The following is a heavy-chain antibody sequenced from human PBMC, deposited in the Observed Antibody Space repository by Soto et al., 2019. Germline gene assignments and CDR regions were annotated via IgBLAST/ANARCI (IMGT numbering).Heavy chain of an antibody. CDR1: GFTFSSYA. CDR2: ISGSGGST. V-gene: IGHV3-23*01. Sequence: EVQLLESGGGLVQPGGSLRLSCAASGFTFSSYAMSWVRQAPGKGLEWVSAISGSGGSTYYADSVKGRFTISRDNSKNTLYLQMNSLRAEDTAVYYCATKCGYDYIWGSYPAVGKRYGYRGQGTLVTVSS. CDR3: ATKCGYDYIWGSYPAVGKRYGY. J-gene: IGHJ4*02. D-gene: IGHD3-16*02.